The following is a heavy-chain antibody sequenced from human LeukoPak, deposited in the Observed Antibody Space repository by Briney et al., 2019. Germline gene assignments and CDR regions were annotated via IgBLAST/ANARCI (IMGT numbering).Heavy chain of an antibody. CDR1: GFTVSSNY. Sequence: GGSLRLSCAASGFTVSSNYMNWVRQAPGKGLEWVSVIYSGGSTYYADSVKGRFTISRDNSKNTLYLQMNSLRAEDTAVYYCAKDARRTSGWYLFDYWGQGTLVTVSS. J-gene: IGHJ4*02. CDR2: IYSGGST. D-gene: IGHD6-19*01. CDR3: AKDARRTSGWYLFDY. V-gene: IGHV3-66*01.